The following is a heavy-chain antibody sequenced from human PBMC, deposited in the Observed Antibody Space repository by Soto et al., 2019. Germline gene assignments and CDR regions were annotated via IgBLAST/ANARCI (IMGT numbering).Heavy chain of an antibody. D-gene: IGHD3-10*01. CDR3: ARDSGGPRRMYYFDY. Sequence: PSETLSLTCTVSGGSISSYYWSWIRQPPGKGLEWIGYIYYSGSTNYNPSLKSRVTISVDTSKNQFSLKLSSVTAADTAVYYCARDSGGPRRMYYFDYWGQGTLVTVSS. CDR1: GGSISSYY. V-gene: IGHV4-59*01. J-gene: IGHJ4*02. CDR2: IYYSGST.